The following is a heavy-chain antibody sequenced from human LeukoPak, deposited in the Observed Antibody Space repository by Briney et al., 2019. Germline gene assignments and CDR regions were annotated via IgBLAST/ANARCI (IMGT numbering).Heavy chain of an antibody. D-gene: IGHD6-19*01. CDR3: AREKAVAEDYFDY. Sequence: PGGSLRLSCAASGFTFSSYGMHWVRQAPGKGLEWVAVISYDGSNKYYADSVKGRFTISRDNSKNTLYLQMNSLRAEDTAVYYCAREKAVAEDYFDYWGQGTLVTVSS. J-gene: IGHJ4*02. V-gene: IGHV3-30*03. CDR1: GFTFSSYG. CDR2: ISYDGSNK.